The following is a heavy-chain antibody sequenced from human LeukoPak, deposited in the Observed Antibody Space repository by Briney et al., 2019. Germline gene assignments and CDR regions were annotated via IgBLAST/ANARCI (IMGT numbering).Heavy chain of an antibody. V-gene: IGHV4-30-2*01. J-gene: IGHJ4*02. CDR1: GGSISSGGYS. CDR2: IYHSGST. Sequence: SQTLSLTCAVSGGSISSGGYSWSWIRQPPGKGLEWIGYIYHSGSTYYNPSLKSRVTISVDRSKNRFSLKLSSVTAADTAVYYCARGVDDILTGYRYFDYWGQGTLVTVSS. CDR3: ARGVDDILTGYRYFDY. D-gene: IGHD3-9*01.